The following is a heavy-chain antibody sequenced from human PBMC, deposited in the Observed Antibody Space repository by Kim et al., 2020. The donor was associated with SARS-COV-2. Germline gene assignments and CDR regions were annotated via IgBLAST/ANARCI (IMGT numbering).Heavy chain of an antibody. D-gene: IGHD6-19*01. CDR2: IYYSGST. CDR1: GGSISSSSYY. CDR3: ARHHKKYSSGWYGWFDP. Sequence: SETLSLTCTVSGGSISSSSYYWGWIRQPPGKGLEWIGSIYYSGSTYYNPSLKSRVTISVDTSKNQFSLKLSSVTAADTAVYYCARHHKKYSSGWYGWFDPWGQGTLVTVSS. V-gene: IGHV4-39*01. J-gene: IGHJ5*02.